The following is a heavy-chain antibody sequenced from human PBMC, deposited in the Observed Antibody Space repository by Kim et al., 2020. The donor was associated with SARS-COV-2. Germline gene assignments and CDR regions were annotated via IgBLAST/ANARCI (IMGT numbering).Heavy chain of an antibody. J-gene: IGHJ4*02. CDR3: ARDGRIYYDSSGPYFDY. CDR1: GFTFSSYS. D-gene: IGHD3-22*01. V-gene: IGHV3-21*01. CDR2: ISSSSSYI. Sequence: GGSLRLSCAASGFTFSSYSMNWVRQAPGKGLEWGSSISSSSSYIYYADSVKGRFTISRDNAKNSLYLQMNSLRAEDTAVYYCARDGRIYYDSSGPYFDYWGQGTLVTVSS.